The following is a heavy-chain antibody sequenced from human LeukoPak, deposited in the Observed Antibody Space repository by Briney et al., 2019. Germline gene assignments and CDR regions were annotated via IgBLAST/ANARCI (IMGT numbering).Heavy chain of an antibody. CDR3: VYQVQGVVK. Sequence: PGGSLRLSCAASGFTFSSYGMHWVRQAPGKGLEWVAVISYDGSNKYYADSVKGRFTISRDNSKNTLYVQMTSLRAEDTAVYYCVYQVQGVVKWGQGTLVTVSS. V-gene: IGHV3-30*03. CDR2: ISYDGSNK. J-gene: IGHJ4*02. D-gene: IGHD3-3*01. CDR1: GFTFSSYG.